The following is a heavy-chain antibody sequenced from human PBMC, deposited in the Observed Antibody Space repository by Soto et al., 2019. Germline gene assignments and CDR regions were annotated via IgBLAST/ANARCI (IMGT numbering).Heavy chain of an antibody. Sequence: EVPLVESGGGLVQPGRSLRLSCAASGFTFDDYAIHWVRQAPGKGLEWVSGISWNSGSIGYADSVKGRFTISRDNAKNSLYLQINSLRAEDTALYYCAKDCGITMVRGVITKSSGFDYWGQGTLVTVSS. J-gene: IGHJ4*02. CDR2: ISWNSGSI. CDR3: AKDCGITMVRGVITKSSGFDY. V-gene: IGHV3-9*01. CDR1: GFTFDDYA. D-gene: IGHD3-10*01.